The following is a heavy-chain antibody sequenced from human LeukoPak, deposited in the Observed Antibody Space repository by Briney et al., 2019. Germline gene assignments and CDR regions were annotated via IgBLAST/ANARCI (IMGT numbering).Heavy chain of an antibody. Sequence: PSETLSLTCTVSGGSLSSGGYYWSWIRQHPGKGLEWIGYIYYSGSTYYNPSLKSRVTISVDTSKNQFSLKLSSVTAADTAVYYCARVRRYYYDSSASIYALKYYFDYWGQGTLVTVSS. J-gene: IGHJ4*02. CDR2: IYYSGST. V-gene: IGHV4-31*03. D-gene: IGHD3-22*01. CDR3: ARVRRYYYDSSASIYALKYYFDY. CDR1: GGSLSSGGYY.